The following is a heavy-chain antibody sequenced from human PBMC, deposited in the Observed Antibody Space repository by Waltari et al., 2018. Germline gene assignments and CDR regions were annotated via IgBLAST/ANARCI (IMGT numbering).Heavy chain of an antibody. V-gene: IGHV1-69*01. Sequence: QVQLVQSGAEVKKPGSSVKVSCKASGGTFSSYAISWVRQAPGQGLEWMGGIIPIFGKANYAQKFQGRVTITADEATSTAYMELSSLRSEDTAVYYCARARYYYDSSGYYYYYYYGMDVWGQGTTVTVSS. CDR2: IIPIFGKA. D-gene: IGHD3-22*01. J-gene: IGHJ6*02. CDR1: GGTFSSYA. CDR3: ARARYYYDSSGYYYYYYYGMDV.